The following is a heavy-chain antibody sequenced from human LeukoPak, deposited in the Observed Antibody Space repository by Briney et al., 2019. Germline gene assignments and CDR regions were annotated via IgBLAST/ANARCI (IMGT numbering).Heavy chain of an antibody. V-gene: IGHV1-2*02. CDR2: INPNSGGT. J-gene: IGHJ3*02. Sequence: ASMKVSCKASGYTFTGYFMHWVRQAPGQGLEWMGWINPNSGGTNYAQKFQGRVTMTRDTSITTAYMELRGLRYDDTAVYYCATAVIVAVFGDAFDIWGQGTLVTVSS. CDR1: GYTFTGYF. CDR3: ATAVIVAVFGDAFDI. D-gene: IGHD6-13*01.